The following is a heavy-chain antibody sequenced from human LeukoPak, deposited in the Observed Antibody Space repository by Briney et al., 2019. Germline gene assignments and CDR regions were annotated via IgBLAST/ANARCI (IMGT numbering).Heavy chain of an antibody. CDR2: INPNSGGT. V-gene: IGHV1-2*02. D-gene: IGHD2-2*01. Sequence: ASVKVSCKASGYTFTGYYMHWVRQAPGQGLEWMGWINPNSGGTNFAQKFQGRVTMTRDTPISTAYMELTRLRSDDTAMYYCARDGIVVVPAALDAFDIWGQGTMVSVSS. CDR3: ARDGIVVVPAALDAFDI. J-gene: IGHJ3*02. CDR1: GYTFTGYY.